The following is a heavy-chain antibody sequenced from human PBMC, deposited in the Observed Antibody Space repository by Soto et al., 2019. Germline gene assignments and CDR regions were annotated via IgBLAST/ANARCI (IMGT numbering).Heavy chain of an antibody. V-gene: IGHV5-10-1*01. J-gene: IGHJ4*02. D-gene: IGHD3-10*01. CDR1: GYSFTSYW. CDR2: IDPSDSYT. Sequence: GESLKISCKGSGYSFTSYWISWVRQMPGKGLEWMGRIDPSDSYTNYSPSFQGHVTISADKSISTAYLQWSSLKASDTAMYYCARHDYCGSGSYYLFDYWGQGTLVTVSS. CDR3: ARHDYCGSGSYYLFDY.